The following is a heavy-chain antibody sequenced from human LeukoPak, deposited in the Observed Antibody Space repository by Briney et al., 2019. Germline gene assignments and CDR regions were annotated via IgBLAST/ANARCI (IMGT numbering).Heavy chain of an antibody. J-gene: IGHJ5*02. Sequence: SQTLSLTCAISGDSVSSNSAAWNWIRQSPSRGLEGLGRTYYRSKWYNDYAVSLKSRITINPDTSKNQFSLQLNSVTPEDTAVYYCVRSSSWYLWFDPWGQGTLVTVSS. CDR2: TYYRSKWYN. D-gene: IGHD6-13*01. CDR3: VRSSSWYLWFDP. CDR1: GDSVSSNSAA. V-gene: IGHV6-1*01.